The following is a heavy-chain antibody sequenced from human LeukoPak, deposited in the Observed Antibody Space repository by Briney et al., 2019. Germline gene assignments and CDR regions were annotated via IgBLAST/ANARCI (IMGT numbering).Heavy chain of an antibody. CDR1: GCTFSSYA. J-gene: IGHJ3*02. CDR3: ARGEEMASMPFDI. Sequence: GRSLRLSCAASGCTFSSYAMHWVRQAPGKGLEWVAVISYDGSNKYYADSVKGRFTISRDNSKNTLYLQMNSLRAEDTAVYYCARGEEMASMPFDIWGEGTMVTVSS. CDR2: ISYDGSNK. D-gene: IGHD5-24*01. V-gene: IGHV3-30-3*01.